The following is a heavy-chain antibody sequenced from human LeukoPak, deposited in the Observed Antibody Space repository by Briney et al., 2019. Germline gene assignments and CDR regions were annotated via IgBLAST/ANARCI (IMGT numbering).Heavy chain of an antibody. CDR1: GFTFSSYS. Sequence: PGGSLRLSCAASGFTFSSYSMNWVRQAPGKGLEWVSSISCSSSYIYYADSVKGRFTISRDNAKNSLYLQMNSLRAEDTAVYYCARGMRLYDILTGYYGGAFDYWGQGTLVTVSS. V-gene: IGHV3-21*01. D-gene: IGHD3-9*01. CDR3: ARGMRLYDILTGYYGGAFDY. CDR2: ISCSSSYI. J-gene: IGHJ4*02.